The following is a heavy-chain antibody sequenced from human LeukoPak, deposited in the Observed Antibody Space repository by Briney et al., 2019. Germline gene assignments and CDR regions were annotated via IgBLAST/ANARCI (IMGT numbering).Heavy chain of an antibody. CDR1: GYTFTGYY. CDR2: INPNSGGT. CDR3: ARGRLSYAGYNYYYYMDV. J-gene: IGHJ6*03. V-gene: IGHV1-2*02. Sequence: ASVKASCKASGYTFTGYYMHWVRQAPGQGLEWMGWINPNSGGTNYAQKFQGRVTMTRDTSISTAYMELSRLRSDDTAVYYCARGRLSYAGYNYYYYMDVWGKGTTVTISS. D-gene: IGHD2-2*01.